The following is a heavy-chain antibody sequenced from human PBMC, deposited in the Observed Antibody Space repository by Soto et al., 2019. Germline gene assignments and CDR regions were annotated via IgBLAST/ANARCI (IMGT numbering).Heavy chain of an antibody. D-gene: IGHD6-19*01. CDR3: ARVEQSLLFQF. Sequence: ASVKVSCKASGYSFTSYGISWVRQAPGQGLECMGWISVYNGNTHYAQKFQGRVTMTADTSTSTAYMELRSLRSDDTTVYYCARVEQSLLFQFWGMGTLVTVSS. J-gene: IGHJ4*02. CDR1: GYSFTSYG. CDR2: ISVYNGNT. V-gene: IGHV1-18*04.